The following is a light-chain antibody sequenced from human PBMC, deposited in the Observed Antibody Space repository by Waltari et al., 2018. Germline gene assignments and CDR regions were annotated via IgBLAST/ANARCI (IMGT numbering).Light chain of an antibody. V-gene: IGKV3-20*01. CDR3: QHYVRLPVT. CDR2: GAS. J-gene: IGKJ1*01. CDR1: QSVSRA. Sequence: EIVLTQSPGTLSLSPGERVTLSCRASQSVSRALAWYQQKPGQAPRLLIYGASSRATGIPDRFSGSGSGTDFNLTISRLEPEDFAVYYCQHYVRLPVTFGQGTKVEIK.